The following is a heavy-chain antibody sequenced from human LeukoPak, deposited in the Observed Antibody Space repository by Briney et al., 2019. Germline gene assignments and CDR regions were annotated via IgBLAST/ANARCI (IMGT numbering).Heavy chain of an antibody. D-gene: IGHD1-26*01. V-gene: IGHV3-53*01. CDR1: GFTVSSNY. CDR2: IYSGGST. CDR3: ARDGSYPSFDY. Sequence: PGGSLRLSCAASGFTVSSNYMSWVRQAPGKGLEWVSVIYSGGSTYYADSVKGRFTISRDNSKNTLYLQMNSLRAEDTAMYYCARDGSYPSFDYWGQGTLVTVSS. J-gene: IGHJ4*02.